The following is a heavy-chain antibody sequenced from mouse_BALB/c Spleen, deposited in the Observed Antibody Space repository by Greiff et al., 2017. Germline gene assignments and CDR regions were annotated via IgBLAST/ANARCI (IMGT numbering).Heavy chain of an antibody. CDR2: ISSGGSYT. Sequence: EVKLMESGGGLVKPGGSLKLSCAASGFTFSSYTMSWVRQTPEKRLEWVATISSGGSYTYYPDSVKGRFTISRDNAKNTLYLQMSSLKSEDTAMYYCTRDRDGLRDYWGQGTTLTVSS. D-gene: IGHD3-1*01. J-gene: IGHJ2*01. CDR1: GFTFSSYT. CDR3: TRDRDGLRDY. V-gene: IGHV5-6-4*01.